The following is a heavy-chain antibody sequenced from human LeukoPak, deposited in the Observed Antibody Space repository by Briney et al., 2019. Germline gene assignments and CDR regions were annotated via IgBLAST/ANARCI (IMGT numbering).Heavy chain of an antibody. CDR1: GGSISSGGYY. V-gene: IGHV4-30-2*02. D-gene: IGHD6-19*01. Sequence: SETLSLTCTVSGGSISSGGYYWSWIRPPPGKGLEWIVYIYHSGSTYYNPSLKSRVTISVDRSKSQFSLKLSSVTAADTAVYYCASRSGWYGGDAFDIWGQGTMVTVSS. CDR3: ASRSGWYGGDAFDI. CDR2: IYHSGST. J-gene: IGHJ3*02.